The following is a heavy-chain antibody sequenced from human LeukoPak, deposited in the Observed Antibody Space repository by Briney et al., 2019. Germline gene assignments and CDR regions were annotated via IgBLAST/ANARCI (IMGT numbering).Heavy chain of an antibody. D-gene: IGHD6-19*01. J-gene: IGHJ4*02. Sequence: SETLSLTCAVSGGSISSGDYSRSWIRQPPGKGLEWIAYIYHSGSTYYNPSLKSRVTLSVDRSKNQFSLKLSSVTAADTAVYYCARGQWLVPLDYWGQGTLVIVSS. V-gene: IGHV4-30-2*01. CDR1: GGSISSGDYS. CDR3: ARGQWLVPLDY. CDR2: IYHSGST.